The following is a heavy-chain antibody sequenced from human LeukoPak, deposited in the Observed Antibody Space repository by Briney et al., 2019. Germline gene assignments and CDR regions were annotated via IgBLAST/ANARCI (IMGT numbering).Heavy chain of an antibody. V-gene: IGHV3-30-3*01. Sequence: GGSLRLSCAASGFTFSSYAMHWVRQAPGKGLEWVAVISYDGSNKYYADSVKGRFTISRDNSKNTLYLLMNSLRAEDTAVYYCARGIDYYDSSGPTWGQGTLVTVSS. J-gene: IGHJ5*02. CDR1: GFTFSSYA. CDR2: ISYDGSNK. D-gene: IGHD3-22*01. CDR3: ARGIDYYDSSGPT.